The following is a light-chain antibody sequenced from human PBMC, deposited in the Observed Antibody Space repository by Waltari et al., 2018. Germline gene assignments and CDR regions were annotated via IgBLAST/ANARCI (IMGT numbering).Light chain of an antibody. J-gene: IGLJ2*01. CDR3: CSYIGRAL. CDR1: SSDVGGYNF. V-gene: IGLV2-23*02. Sequence: QSALTQPASVSGSPGPSLTISCTCSSSDVGGYNFVSWYQQPPGKAPKLLIYEVIKRPSGVSIRFSGSKSGNTASLTISGLQAEDEADYYCCSYIGRALFGGGTKLTVL. CDR2: EVI.